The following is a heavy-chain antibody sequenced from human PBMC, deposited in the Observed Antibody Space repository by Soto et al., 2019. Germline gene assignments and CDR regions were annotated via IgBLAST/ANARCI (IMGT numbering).Heavy chain of an antibody. J-gene: IGHJ4*01. CDR3: ARDFDQGSFDY. V-gene: IGHV1-3*04. D-gene: IGHD2-2*01. Sequence: ASVKVSCKASGYTFTDYYMHWVRQAPGQRLEWMGWINTDNGNTGFSHKFQGRVTVVRDTSANMVYMTLNSLTSGDTAVYYCARDFDQGSFDYWGQGTPVTVSS. CDR1: GYTFTDYY. CDR2: INTDNGNT.